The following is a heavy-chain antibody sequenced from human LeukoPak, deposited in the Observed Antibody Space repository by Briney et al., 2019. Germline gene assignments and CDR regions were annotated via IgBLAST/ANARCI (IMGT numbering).Heavy chain of an antibody. D-gene: IGHD5-18*01. J-gene: IGHJ4*02. Sequence: GGSLRLPCAASAFTFSSFGMSWVRQAPGKGLEWVSSISSSGSYIYYADSVKGRFTISRDNAKNSLYLQMNSLRVEDTAVYYCARGSGVQVWSSLDYWGQGTLVTVSS. V-gene: IGHV3-21*01. CDR2: ISSSGSYI. CDR3: ARGSGVQVWSSLDY. CDR1: AFTFSSFG.